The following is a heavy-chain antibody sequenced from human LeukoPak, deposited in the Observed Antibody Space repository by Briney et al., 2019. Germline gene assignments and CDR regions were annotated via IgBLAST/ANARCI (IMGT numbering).Heavy chain of an antibody. CDR2: IIPILGIA. V-gene: IGHV1-69*04. Sequence: SVKVSCKASGGTFSSYAISWVRQAPGQGLEWMGRIIPILGIANYAQKFQGRVTITADKSTSTAYMELSSLRSEDTAVYYCAREVGNLGHPSLDYWGQGTLVTVSS. D-gene: IGHD1-26*01. J-gene: IGHJ4*02. CDR1: GGTFSSYA. CDR3: AREVGNLGHPSLDY.